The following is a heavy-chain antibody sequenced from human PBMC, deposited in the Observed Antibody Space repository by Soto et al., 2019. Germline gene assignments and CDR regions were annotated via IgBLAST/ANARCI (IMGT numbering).Heavy chain of an antibody. V-gene: IGHV4-61*02. Sequence: SETLSLTCTVSGGSISSGDYYWSWVRQPANKGLEWIGRVLSSVSATYSPSLKSRVRISMDTPENRISLKLDSVTAADAGVYYCTRDGMTTGDTWGPGTLVTDSS. CDR3: TRDGMTTGDT. D-gene: IGHD2-21*02. J-gene: IGHJ4*02. CDR2: VLSSVSA. CDR1: GGSISSGDYY.